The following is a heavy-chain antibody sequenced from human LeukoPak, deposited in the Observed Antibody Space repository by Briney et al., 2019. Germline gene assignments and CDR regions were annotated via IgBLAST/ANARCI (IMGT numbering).Heavy chain of an antibody. Sequence: KPSETLSLTCTVSGGSVSSGDYYWSWIRQPPGKGLEWIGEINHSGSTNYNPSLKSRVTISVDTSKNQFSLKVTSVTAADTAVYYCARGTGGTAWHIDSWGQGTLVTVSS. CDR2: INHSGST. J-gene: IGHJ4*02. V-gene: IGHV4-61*08. D-gene: IGHD2-8*02. CDR1: GGSVSSGDYY. CDR3: ARGTGGTAWHIDS.